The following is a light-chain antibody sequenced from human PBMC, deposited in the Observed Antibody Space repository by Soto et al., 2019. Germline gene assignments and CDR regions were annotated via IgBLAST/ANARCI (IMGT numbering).Light chain of an antibody. J-gene: IGKJ1*01. CDR3: QQRSNRIT. CDR1: QSVSSSY. V-gene: IGKV3D-20*02. Sequence: EIVLTQSPGTLSLSPGERATLSCRASQSVSSSYLAWYQQTPGQAPRLLIYGASSRATGIPDRFSGSGSGTDFPLTISSLEPEDFAVYYCQQRSNRITFGQGTKVDI. CDR2: GAS.